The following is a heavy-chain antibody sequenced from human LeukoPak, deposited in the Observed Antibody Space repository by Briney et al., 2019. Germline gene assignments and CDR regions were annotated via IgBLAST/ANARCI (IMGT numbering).Heavy chain of an antibody. V-gene: IGHV3-20*04. J-gene: IGHJ3*02. CDR1: GFAFDDYG. CDR3: ARGQNYYGSGSQTFDI. CDR2: INWNGGST. Sequence: GGSLRLSCAASGFAFDDYGMSWVRQAPGKGLEWVSGINWNGGSTGYADSVKGRFTISRDNAKNSLYLQVSSLRAEDTAWYYCARGQNYYGSGSQTFDIWGQGTMVTVSS. D-gene: IGHD3-10*01.